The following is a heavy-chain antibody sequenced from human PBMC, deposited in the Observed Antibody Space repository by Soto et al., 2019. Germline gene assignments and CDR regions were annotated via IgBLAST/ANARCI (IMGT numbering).Heavy chain of an antibody. Sequence: GGSLRLSCAASGFTFSAYWMSWVRQAPGKGLEWVANIKQAGSEKYYVDSVNGRFIISRDDAKNSLFLQVNSLRVEDTALYYCAREKPANGYFDYWGQGTLVTAPQ. CDR1: GFTFSAYW. CDR3: AREKPANGYFDY. V-gene: IGHV3-7*01. J-gene: IGHJ4*02. CDR2: IKQAGSEK.